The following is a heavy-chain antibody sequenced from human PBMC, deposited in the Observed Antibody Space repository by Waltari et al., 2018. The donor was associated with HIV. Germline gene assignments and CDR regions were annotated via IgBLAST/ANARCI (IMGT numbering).Heavy chain of an antibody. CDR3: TRGPMYKWFDP. V-gene: IGHV3-9*01. CDR2: ISWDSVKV. J-gene: IGHJ5*02. CDR1: GFHFEDYA. D-gene: IGHD3-10*02. Sequence: EVQLVESGGGLVRPARSLRLSCAASGFHFEDYAMHWVRHRPGKGLEWVSSISWDSVKVTYADSVKGRFTISRDNAQESLYLRMDSLRPEDTAFYYCTRGPMYKWFDPWGQGTLVTVSS.